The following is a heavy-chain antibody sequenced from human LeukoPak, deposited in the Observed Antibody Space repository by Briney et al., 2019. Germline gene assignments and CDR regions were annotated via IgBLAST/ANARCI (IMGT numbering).Heavy chain of an antibody. CDR1: GFTFSSYE. CDR3: ARRYCSSSSCTLDY. CDR2: ISSSGSTV. J-gene: IGHJ4*02. V-gene: IGHV3-48*03. Sequence: AGGSLRLSCAASGFTFSSYEMNWVRQAPGKGLEWVSYISSSGSTVYNADSVKGRFTISRDNAKNSLYLQMNGLRAEDTAVYYCARRYCSSSSCTLDYWGQGTLVTVSS. D-gene: IGHD2-2*01.